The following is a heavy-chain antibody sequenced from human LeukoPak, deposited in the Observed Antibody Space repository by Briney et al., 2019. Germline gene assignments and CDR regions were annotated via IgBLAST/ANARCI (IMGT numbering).Heavy chain of an antibody. J-gene: IGHJ3*02. CDR3: ARGGAMGIAARLDAFDI. CDR2: INPNSGGT. CDR1: GYTFAGYY. Sequence: ASVKVSCKASGYTFAGYYMHWVRQAPGQGLEWMGWINPNSGGTNYAQKFQGRVTMTRDTSISTAYMELSRLRSDDTAVYYCARGGAMGIAARLDAFDIWGQGTMVTVSS. D-gene: IGHD6-6*01. V-gene: IGHV1-2*02.